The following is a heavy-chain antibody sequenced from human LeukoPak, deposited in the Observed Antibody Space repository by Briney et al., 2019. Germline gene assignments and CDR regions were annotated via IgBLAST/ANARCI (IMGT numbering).Heavy chain of an antibody. V-gene: IGHV1-18*01. Sequence: GASVKVSCKASGYTFTSYGISWVRQAPGQGLEWMGWISAYNGNTNYAQKLQGRVTMTTDTSTSTAYMELRSLRSDDTAVYYCARDLSGSYLYYFDYWGQGTLVTVSS. J-gene: IGHJ4*02. D-gene: IGHD1-26*01. CDR3: ARDLSGSYLYYFDY. CDR1: GYTFTSYG. CDR2: ISAYNGNT.